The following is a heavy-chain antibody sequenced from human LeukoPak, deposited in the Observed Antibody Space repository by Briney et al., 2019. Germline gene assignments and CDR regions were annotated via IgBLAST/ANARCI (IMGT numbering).Heavy chain of an antibody. J-gene: IGHJ3*02. D-gene: IGHD6-19*01. CDR2: ISYDGSNK. Sequence: GTSLRLSCAASGFTFSSYAMHWVRQAPGKGLEWVAVISYDGSNKYYADSVKGRFTISRDNSKNTLYLQMNSLRAEDTAVYYCARDKGQWLVEGAFDIWGQGTMVTVSS. CDR1: GFTFSSYA. CDR3: ARDKGQWLVEGAFDI. V-gene: IGHV3-30-3*01.